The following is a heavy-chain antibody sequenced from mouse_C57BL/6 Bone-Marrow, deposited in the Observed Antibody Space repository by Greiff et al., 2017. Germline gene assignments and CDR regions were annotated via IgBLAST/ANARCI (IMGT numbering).Heavy chain of an antibody. V-gene: IGHV1-26*01. Sequence: SGYTFTDYYMNWVKQSHGKSLEWIGDINPNNGGTSYNQKFKGKATLTVDESSSTAYMELRSLTSEDSAVYYCARCLLLDYWGQGTTLTGSS. J-gene: IGHJ2*01. CDR2: INPNNGGT. CDR1: GYTFTDYY. CDR3: ARCLLLDY. D-gene: IGHD2-10*01.